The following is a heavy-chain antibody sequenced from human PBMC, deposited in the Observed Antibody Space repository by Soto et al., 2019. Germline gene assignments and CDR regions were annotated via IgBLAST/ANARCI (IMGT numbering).Heavy chain of an antibody. V-gene: IGHV1-69*13. D-gene: IGHD3-22*01. CDR2: IMPIFGTA. CDR1: GGTFTSSS. CDR3: ASSSYYYDSSGLREDAFDI. Sequence: APVKVSCKASGGTFTSSSSSWVRQAPGQGLEWMGGIMPIFGTANYARRFQGRVTITADESTSTAYMELSSLRSGDTAVYYCASSSYYYDSSGLREDAFDIRGQGTMVTASS. J-gene: IGHJ3*02.